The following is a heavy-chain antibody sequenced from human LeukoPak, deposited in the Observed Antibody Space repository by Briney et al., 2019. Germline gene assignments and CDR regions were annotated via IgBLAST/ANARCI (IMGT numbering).Heavy chain of an antibody. CDR3: ARHVAYYGSGSYYTTHYYYYYGMDV. Sequence: GESLKISCKGSGYSFTSYWIGWVRQMPGKGLEWMGIIYPGDSDTRYSPSFQGQVTISADKSISTAYLQWSSLKASDTAMYYCARHVAYYGSGSYYTTHYYYYYGMDVWGQGTTVTVSS. CDR2: IYPGDSDT. D-gene: IGHD3-10*01. J-gene: IGHJ6*02. V-gene: IGHV5-51*01. CDR1: GYSFTSYW.